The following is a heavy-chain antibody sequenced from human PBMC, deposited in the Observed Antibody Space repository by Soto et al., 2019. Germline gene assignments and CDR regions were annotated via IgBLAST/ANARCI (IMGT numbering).Heavy chain of an antibody. Sequence: SVKVSCEASGGTFSSYTISWVRQAPGQGLEWMGRIIPILGIANYAQKFQGRVTITADKSTSTAYMELSSLRSEDTAVYYCAREVCSGGSCYSRHFDYWGQGTLVTVSS. CDR1: GGTFSSYT. CDR3: AREVCSGGSCYSRHFDY. J-gene: IGHJ4*02. D-gene: IGHD2-15*01. CDR2: IIPILGIA. V-gene: IGHV1-69*04.